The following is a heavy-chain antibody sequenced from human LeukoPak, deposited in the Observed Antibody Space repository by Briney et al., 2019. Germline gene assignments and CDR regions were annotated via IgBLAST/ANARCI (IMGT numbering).Heavy chain of an antibody. CDR1: GYTLTELS. J-gene: IGHJ5*02. CDR3: ARVVTPRYCSTTSCYWKGWFDP. Sequence: ASVKVSCKVSGYTLTELSMHWVRQAPGKGLEWMGGFDPEDGETIYAQKFQGRVTITADESTSTAYMELSSLRSEDTAVYYCARVVTPRYCSTTSCYWKGWFDPWGQGTLVTVSS. V-gene: IGHV1-24*01. D-gene: IGHD2-2*01. CDR2: FDPEDGET.